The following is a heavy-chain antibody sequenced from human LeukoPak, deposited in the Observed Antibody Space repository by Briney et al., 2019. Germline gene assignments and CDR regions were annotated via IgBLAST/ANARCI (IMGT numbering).Heavy chain of an antibody. CDR1: GYSISSGFY. J-gene: IGHJ6*03. Sequence: SETLSLACSVSGYSISSGFYWGWIRQPPGKGLEWIATIHHTGSTYYNPSLKSRVTISVDTSKNQFSLKLTSVTAADTAVYYCARVDRGYSYGLRPYYYYYMDVWGKGTTVTVSS. CDR3: ARVDRGYSYGLRPYYYYYMDV. CDR2: IHHTGST. D-gene: IGHD5-18*01. V-gene: IGHV4-38-2*02.